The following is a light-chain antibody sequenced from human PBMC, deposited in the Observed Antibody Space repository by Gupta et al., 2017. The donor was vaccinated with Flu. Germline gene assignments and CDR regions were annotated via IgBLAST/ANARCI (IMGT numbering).Light chain of an antibody. V-gene: IGLV6-57*03. J-gene: IGLJ3*02. Sequence: NFMLTQPHSVSESPGKTVTISCTRSSGSIASNSVQWYQQRPGSAPSTVIYENNQRPSGVPDRFSGSIDSSSNSASLTISGLKTEDEADYYCQSYDSSNHRVFGGGTKLTVL. CDR3: QSYDSSNHRV. CDR1: SGSIASNS. CDR2: ENN.